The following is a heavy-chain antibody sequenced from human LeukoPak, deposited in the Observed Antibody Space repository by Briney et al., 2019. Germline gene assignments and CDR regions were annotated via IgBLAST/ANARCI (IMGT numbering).Heavy chain of an antibody. D-gene: IGHD2-2*03. J-gene: IGHJ2*01. CDR1: GFIFSAYW. Sequence: GGSLRLSCAASGFIFSAYWMLWVRQVPGKGLEWVSRINDDGTTTNYADSVKGRFTISRDNAKNTLYLQMSSLRAEDTAVYYCAKDQWSGYCSSTSCPRPLAFSWYFDLWGRGTLVTVSS. V-gene: IGHV3-74*01. CDR2: INDDGTTT. CDR3: AKDQWSGYCSSTSCPRPLAFSWYFDL.